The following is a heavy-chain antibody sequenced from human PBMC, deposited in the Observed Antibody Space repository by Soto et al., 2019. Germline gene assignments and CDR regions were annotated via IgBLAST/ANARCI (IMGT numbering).Heavy chain of an antibody. CDR2: IFYLGSS. V-gene: IGHV4-39*01. CDR1: GDSIISSDFY. D-gene: IGHD3-3*02. Sequence: SETLSLTCTVSGDSIISSDFYWGWVRQPPGKGLEWIGSIFYLGSSYYNPSLKSRVTMSVDTSKNQFSLRLRSVTAADTALYFCARHSLALRKNNWFDPWGQGIMVTVPS. J-gene: IGHJ5*02. CDR3: ARHSLALRKNNWFDP.